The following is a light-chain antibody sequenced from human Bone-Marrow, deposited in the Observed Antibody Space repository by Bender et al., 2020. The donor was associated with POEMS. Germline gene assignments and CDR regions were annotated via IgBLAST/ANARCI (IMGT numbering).Light chain of an antibody. Sequence: QSVLTQPPSASGTPGQRVTISCSGSSSKFGSYPVNWYQQLPGAAPKLVFFNNSQRPSGVPDRFSGSNSGTSASLALSGLLSDDEADFYCATWDDSLNGWVFGGGTKLTVL. V-gene: IGLV1-44*01. CDR3: ATWDDSLNGWV. CDR1: SSKFGSYP. CDR2: NNS. J-gene: IGLJ3*02.